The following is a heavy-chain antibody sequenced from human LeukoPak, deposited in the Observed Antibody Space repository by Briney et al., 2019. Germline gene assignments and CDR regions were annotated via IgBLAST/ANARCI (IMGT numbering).Heavy chain of an antibody. Sequence: PGGSLRLSCAASGFTFSNGMHWVRQAPGKGLEWVAVIIHDGSNKYYADSVKGQFTISRDNSKNTLYLQMNTLRVEDTAIYFCAKDPWSGGSFGVHWGQGTLVTVSS. D-gene: IGHD2-15*01. CDR2: IIHDGSNK. V-gene: IGHV3-30*18. CDR3: AKDPWSGGSFGVH. CDR1: GFTFSNG. J-gene: IGHJ4*02.